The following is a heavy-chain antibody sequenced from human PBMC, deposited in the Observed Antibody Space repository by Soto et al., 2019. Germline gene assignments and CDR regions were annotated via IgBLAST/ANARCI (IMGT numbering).Heavy chain of an antibody. CDR3: ARGVGDYIWVSYRYPYYYYYMDV. V-gene: IGHV6-1*01. J-gene: IGHJ6*03. D-gene: IGHD3-16*02. CDR2: TYYRSKWYN. CDR1: GDSVSSNSAA. Sequence: SQTLSLTCAISGDSVSSNSAAWNWIRQSPSRGLEWLGRTYYRSKWYNDYAVSVKSRITINPDTSKNQFSLQLNSVTPEDTAVYYCARGVGDYIWVSYRYPYYYYYMDVWGKGTTVTVSS.